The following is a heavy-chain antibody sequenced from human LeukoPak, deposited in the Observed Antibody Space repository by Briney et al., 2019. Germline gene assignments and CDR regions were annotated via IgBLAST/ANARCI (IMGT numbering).Heavy chain of an antibody. CDR2: IYSGGST. Sequence: GGSLRLSCAASGFIVSGTYMSWVRQAPGKGLEWVSVIYSGGSTYYPDSVKGRFTISRHNSKDTLYLQMNSLRPEDTAVYCCTRGQVNPFDYWGQGTLVTVSS. CDR3: TRGQVNPFDY. CDR1: GFIVSGTY. D-gene: IGHD2-21*01. J-gene: IGHJ4*02. V-gene: IGHV3-53*04.